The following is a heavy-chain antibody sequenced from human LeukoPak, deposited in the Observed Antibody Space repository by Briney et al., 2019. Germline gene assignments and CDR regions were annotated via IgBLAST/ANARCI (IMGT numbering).Heavy chain of an antibody. CDR2: IYYSGST. J-gene: IGHJ3*02. CDR3: ARSGYSGYDLLSHAFDI. V-gene: IGHV4-31*03. Sequence: SETLSLTCTVSGGSISSGGYYWSWIRQHPGKGLEWIGYIYYSGSTYYNPSLKSRVTISVDTSKNQFSLKLSSVTAADMAVYYCARSGYSGYDLLSHAFDIWGQGTMVTVPS. CDR1: GGSISSGGYY. D-gene: IGHD5-12*01.